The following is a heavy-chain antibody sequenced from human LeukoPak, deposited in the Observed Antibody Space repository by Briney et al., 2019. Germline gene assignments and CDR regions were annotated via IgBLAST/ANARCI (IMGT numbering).Heavy chain of an antibody. Sequence: SETLSLTCTVSGGSISSSSYYWGWIRQPPGKGLEWIGSIYYSGSTYYNPSLKSRVTISVDTSKNQFSLKLSSVTAADTAVYYCARGEAAAAADWYFDLWGRGTLVTVSS. CDR1: GGSISSSSYY. J-gene: IGHJ2*01. CDR3: ARGEAAAAADWYFDL. D-gene: IGHD6-13*01. V-gene: IGHV4-39*07. CDR2: IYYSGST.